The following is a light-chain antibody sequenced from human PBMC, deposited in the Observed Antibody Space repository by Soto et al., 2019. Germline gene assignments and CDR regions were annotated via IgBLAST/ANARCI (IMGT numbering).Light chain of an antibody. V-gene: IGKV3-11*01. CDR2: DAS. CDR1: QSFSSY. CDR3: QQFSSYPLT. Sequence: EIVLTQSPATLSLSPGERATLSCRASQSFSSYLAWYQQKPGQAPRLLIYDASNRATGIPARFSGSGSGTDFTLTISRLEPEDFAVYYCQQFSSYPLTFGGGTKVDI. J-gene: IGKJ4*01.